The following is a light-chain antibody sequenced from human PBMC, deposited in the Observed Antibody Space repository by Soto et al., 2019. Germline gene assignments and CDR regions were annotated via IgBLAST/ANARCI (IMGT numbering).Light chain of an antibody. J-gene: IGKJ4*01. CDR3: QQRSNWPPLT. CDR1: QSVSSY. CDR2: DAS. Sequence: EIVLTQSPATLSLSPGERATRSCRASQSVSSYLAWYQQKPGQAPRLLIYDASNRATGIPARFSGSGSGTDSTLTISSLEPEDFAVYYCQQRSNWPPLTFGGGTKVEIK. V-gene: IGKV3-11*01.